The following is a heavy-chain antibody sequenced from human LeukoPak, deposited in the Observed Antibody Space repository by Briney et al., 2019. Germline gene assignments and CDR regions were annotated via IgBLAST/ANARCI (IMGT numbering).Heavy chain of an antibody. CDR1: GYTFTDYY. CDR2: INPNSGGT. Sequence: ASLRVSSKASGYTFTDYYMHWVRQAPGQGLECMGWINPNSGGTNFAQKFQGRVTMTRDTSISTVYMELSRVRSDDTAMYYCARSEFSFGDPFDYWGQGTLVTVSS. J-gene: IGHJ4*02. D-gene: IGHD5-18*01. CDR3: ARSEFSFGDPFDY. V-gene: IGHV1-2*02.